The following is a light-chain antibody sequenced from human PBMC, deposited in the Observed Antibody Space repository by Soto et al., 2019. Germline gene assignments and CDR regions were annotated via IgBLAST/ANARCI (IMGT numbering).Light chain of an antibody. CDR1: PSVITYY. V-gene: IGKV3-20*01. Sequence: EIVLTQSPCALSLSPGERASLTCRASPSVITYYLAWYQQKSGQAPRLLLHATSSRASGIPDRFSGSGSGTDFTLTINRLEPEDFAVYYCQQYGTLIPFGQGTRLEI. CDR3: QQYGTLIP. CDR2: ATS. J-gene: IGKJ5*01.